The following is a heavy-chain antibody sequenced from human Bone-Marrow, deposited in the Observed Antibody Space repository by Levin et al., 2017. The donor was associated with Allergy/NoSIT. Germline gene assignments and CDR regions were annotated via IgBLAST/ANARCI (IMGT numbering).Heavy chain of an antibody. Sequence: GESLKISCAASGFTFSSYSMNWVRQAPGKGLEWVSYISSSSSTIYYADSVKGRFTISRDNAKNSLYLQMNSLRDEDTAVYYCARVEYILDYYYGMDVWGQGTTVTVSS. CDR1: GFTFSSYS. CDR3: ARVEYILDYYYGMDV. J-gene: IGHJ6*02. V-gene: IGHV3-48*02. D-gene: IGHD1-1*01. CDR2: ISSSSSTI.